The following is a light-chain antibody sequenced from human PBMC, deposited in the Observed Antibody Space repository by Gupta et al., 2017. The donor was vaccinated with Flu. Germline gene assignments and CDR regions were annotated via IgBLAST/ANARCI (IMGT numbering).Light chain of an antibody. Sequence: DIQMTQSPSSLSASVGDRVTITCQASQDISKYLNWYQQKPGKAPKLLIYDASTLEAGVPSMFSGSGSGTDFTFTISSLQPEDIATYYCQQYDDLLFITFGQGTRLEIK. CDR3: QQYDDLLFIT. CDR2: DAS. J-gene: IGKJ5*01. CDR1: QDISKY. V-gene: IGKV1-33*01.